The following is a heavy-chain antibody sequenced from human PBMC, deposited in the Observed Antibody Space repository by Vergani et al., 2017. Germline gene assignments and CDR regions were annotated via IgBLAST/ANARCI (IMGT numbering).Heavy chain of an antibody. D-gene: IGHD3-22*01. CDR2: INPNSGGT. Sequence: QVQLVQSGAEVKKPGASVKVSCKASGYTFTGHYMHWVRQAPGQGLEWLGWINPNSGGTNYAQKFQGRVTMTRDTSISTAYMELSMLRSDDTAVYYCARSDDYYDSSGYYWGQGTLVTVSS. CDR1: GYTFTGHY. CDR3: ARSDDYYDSSGYY. V-gene: IGHV1-2*02. J-gene: IGHJ4*02.